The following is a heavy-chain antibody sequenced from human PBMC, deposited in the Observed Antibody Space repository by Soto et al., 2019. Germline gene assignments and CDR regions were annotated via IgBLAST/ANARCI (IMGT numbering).Heavy chain of an antibody. Sequence: QITLKESGPTLVKSTQTLTLTCTFSGFSLSTSGVGVGWIRQPPGKALEWLALIYWDDDNRYSPSLKSRLTVTRDTSKNQVVLTVSNMDPVDTATYFCAHTKNGLPLLYDSWGQGILVTVSS. CDR2: IYWDDDN. CDR1: GFSLSTSGVG. CDR3: AHTKNGLPLLYDS. J-gene: IGHJ4*02. V-gene: IGHV2-5*02.